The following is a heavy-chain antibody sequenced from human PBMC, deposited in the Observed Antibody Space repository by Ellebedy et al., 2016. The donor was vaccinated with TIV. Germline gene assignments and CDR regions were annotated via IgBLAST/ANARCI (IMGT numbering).Heavy chain of an antibody. Sequence: MPSETLSLTCTVSGASTNSYRNSIRPPPGRGLYYIGYVYYSGKTNYSPSLKDRFTISLDTSKSQFYLNLNSVTAADKAVYYWARKGLSNWSFDLWGRGTLVTVSS. J-gene: IGHJ2*01. CDR2: VYYSGKT. CDR3: ARKGLSNWSFDL. V-gene: IGHV4-59*01. CDR1: GASTNSY.